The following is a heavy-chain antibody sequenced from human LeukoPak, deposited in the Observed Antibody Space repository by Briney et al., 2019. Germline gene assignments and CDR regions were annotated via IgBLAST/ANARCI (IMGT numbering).Heavy chain of an antibody. Sequence: SETLSLTCTVSGGSISNSSYYWGWIRQPPGKGLEWIGSIYYSGSTDYNPSLKSRVTISVDTSKNQFSLKLSSVTAADTAVYYCASFKYSNYGRGGDYFDYWGQGTLVTVSS. J-gene: IGHJ4*02. D-gene: IGHD4-11*01. CDR2: IYYSGST. V-gene: IGHV4-39*01. CDR1: GGSISNSSYY. CDR3: ASFKYSNYGRGGDYFDY.